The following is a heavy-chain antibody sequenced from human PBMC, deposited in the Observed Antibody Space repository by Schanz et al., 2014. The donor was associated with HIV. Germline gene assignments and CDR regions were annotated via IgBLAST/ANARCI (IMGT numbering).Heavy chain of an antibody. D-gene: IGHD5-18*01. CDR2: ISSSGSPR. CDR1: GFILTNYW. Sequence: EVQLVESGGGLVQPGGSLRLSCGASGFILTNYWMAWVRQAPGKGLEWVSYISSSGSPRYYADSVKGRFTISRDNAKNSMYLQMNSLRAEDTAVYYCARGLPADYWGQGTLVTVSS. V-gene: IGHV3-48*04. CDR3: ARGLPADY. J-gene: IGHJ4*02.